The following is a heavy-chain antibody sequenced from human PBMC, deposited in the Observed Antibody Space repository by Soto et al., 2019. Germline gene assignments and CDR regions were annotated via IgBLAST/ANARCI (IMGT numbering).Heavy chain of an antibody. CDR2: IYYSGSN. V-gene: IGHV4-31*03. CDR1: GGSISSGGYY. Sequence: QVQLQESGPGLVKPSQTLSLTCTVSGGSISSGGYYWRWIRQHPGKVLEWIGYIYYSGSNYYNPSLKRRVTISVDTSKNQVCLKLSSVTAADTAVSYCAREELSHVSSPGGVDYCGQGTLVTVSS. D-gene: IGHD3-16*01. CDR3: AREELSHVSSPGGVDY. J-gene: IGHJ4*02.